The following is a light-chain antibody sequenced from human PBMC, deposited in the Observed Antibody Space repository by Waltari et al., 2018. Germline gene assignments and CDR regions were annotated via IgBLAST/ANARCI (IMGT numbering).Light chain of an antibody. V-gene: IGLV8-61*01. CDR1: SGSLSSTSY. CDR3: LLYMDSGIWV. CDR2: KAN. Sequence: QTVVTQEPSLSVSPGGTVTLTCALSSGSLSSTSYASSYQQSPGQTPRTLVYKANIRSSGVPVRFSGSVLGNKAVLIITGAQAEDESTYYCLLYMDSGIWVFGGGTKLTVL. J-gene: IGLJ3*02.